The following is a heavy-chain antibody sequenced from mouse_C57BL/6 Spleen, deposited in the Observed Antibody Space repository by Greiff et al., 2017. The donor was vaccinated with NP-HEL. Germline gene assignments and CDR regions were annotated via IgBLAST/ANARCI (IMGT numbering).Heavy chain of an antibody. CDR1: GFTFSSYA. J-gene: IGHJ1*03. CDR3: ARDTLSLWYFDV. D-gene: IGHD1-1*02. V-gene: IGHV5-4*01. CDR2: ISDGGSYT. Sequence: EVTLVESGGGLVKPGGSLKLSCAASGFTFSSYAMSWVRQTPEQRLEWVATISDGGSYTYYPDNVKGRFTISRDKAKNNRYLQMSHLKSEDTAMYYCARDTLSLWYFDVWGTGTTVTVSS.